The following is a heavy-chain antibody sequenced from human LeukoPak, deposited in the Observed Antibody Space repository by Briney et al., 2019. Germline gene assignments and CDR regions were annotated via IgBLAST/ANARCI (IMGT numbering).Heavy chain of an antibody. CDR2: ISYDGSNK. V-gene: IGHV3-30-3*01. D-gene: IGHD2-2*01. CDR3: ARDPVVPAAIPVGAFDI. CDR1: GFTFSSYA. Sequence: GGSLRLSCAASGFTFSSYAMHWVRQAPGKGLEWVAVISYDGSNKYYADSVKGRFTISRDNSKNTLYLQMNSLRAEDTAVYYCARDPVVPAAIPVGAFDIWGHGTMVTVSS. J-gene: IGHJ3*02.